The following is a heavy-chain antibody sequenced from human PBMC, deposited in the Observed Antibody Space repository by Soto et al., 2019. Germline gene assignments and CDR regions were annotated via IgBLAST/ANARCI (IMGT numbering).Heavy chain of an antibody. J-gene: IGHJ6*02. CDR2: IYYSGST. V-gene: IGHV4-31*03. CDR3: ARGVGATRGSVYYYYGMDV. D-gene: IGHD1-26*01. Sequence: SETLSLTCTVSGGSISSGGYDWSWIRQHPXKGLEWIGYIYYSGSTYYNPSLKSRVTISVDTSKNQFSLKLSSVTAADTAVYYCARGVGATRGSVYYYYGMDVWGQGTTVTVSS. CDR1: GGSISSGGYD.